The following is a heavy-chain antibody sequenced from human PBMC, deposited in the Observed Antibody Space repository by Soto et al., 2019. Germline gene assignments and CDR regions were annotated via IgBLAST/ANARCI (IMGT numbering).Heavy chain of an antibody. CDR1: GDSISVSGDSNNNHY. CDR3: SRGMGDWGTSYYYYGLDV. J-gene: IGHJ6*02. V-gene: IGHV4-61*01. D-gene: IGHD3-16*01. CDR2: IYYSGAT. Sequence: SETLSLTCTVSGDSISVSGDSNNNHYWSWVRQPPGKGLEWIGSIYYSGATNYNPSLKSRVTMSADTSKNKFSLNLSSVTAADTAIYYCSRGMGDWGTSYYYYGLDVWGQGTTVTVSS.